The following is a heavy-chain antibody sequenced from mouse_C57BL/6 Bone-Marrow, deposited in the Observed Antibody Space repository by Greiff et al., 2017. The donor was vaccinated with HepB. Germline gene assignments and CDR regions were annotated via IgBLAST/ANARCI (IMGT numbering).Heavy chain of an antibody. D-gene: IGHD2-12*01. CDR3: ARSRGLLYDAMDY. CDR2: INPNYGTT. CDR1: GYSFTDYN. J-gene: IGHJ4*01. Sequence: EVKLMESGPELVKPGASVKISCKASGYSFTDYNMNWVKQSNGKSLEWIGVINPNYGTTSYNQKFKGKATLTVDQSSSTAYMQLNSLTSEDSAVYYCARSRGLLYDAMDYWGQGTSVTVSS. V-gene: IGHV1-39*01.